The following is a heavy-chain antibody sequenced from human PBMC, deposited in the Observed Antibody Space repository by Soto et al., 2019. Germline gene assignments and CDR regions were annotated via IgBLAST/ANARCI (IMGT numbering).Heavy chain of an antibody. V-gene: IGHV1-2*04. CDR2: INPNSGGT. CDR1: GYTFTGYY. D-gene: IGHD5-18*01. Sequence: ASVKVSCKASGYTFTGYYTHWVRQAPGQGLEWMGWINPNSGGTNYAQKFQGWVTMTRDTSISTAYMELSRLRSDDTAVYYCAREGMDTRYYGMDVWGQGTTVTVSS. CDR3: AREGMDTRYYGMDV. J-gene: IGHJ6*02.